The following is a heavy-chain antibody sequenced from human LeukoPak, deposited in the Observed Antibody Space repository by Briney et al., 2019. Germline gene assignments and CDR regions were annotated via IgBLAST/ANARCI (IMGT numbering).Heavy chain of an antibody. V-gene: IGHV1-69*04. D-gene: IGHD3-10*01. CDR1: GGTFSSYN. Sequence: ASVKVSCKASGGTFSSYNISWVRQAPGQGLEWMGRIIPILGIANYAQKFQGRVTITADKSTSTAYMELSSLRSEDTALYYCARDIRWSGSGSYYNRLFDYWGQGTLVTVSS. CDR3: ARDIRWSGSGSYYNRLFDY. J-gene: IGHJ4*02. CDR2: IIPILGIA.